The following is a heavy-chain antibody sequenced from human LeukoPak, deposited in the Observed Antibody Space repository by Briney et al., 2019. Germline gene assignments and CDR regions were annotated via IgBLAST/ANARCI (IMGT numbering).Heavy chain of an antibody. D-gene: IGHD3-9*01. CDR1: GGSISSYY. V-gene: IGHV4-59*08. CDR3: ARTPDTHYDILTGPFDP. J-gene: IGHJ5*02. CDR2: IYYSGST. Sequence: SETLSLTCTVSGGSISSYYWSWIRQPPGKGLEWIGYIYYSGSTNYNPSLKSRVTISVDTSKNQFSLKLSSVTAADTAVYYCARTPDTHYDILTGPFDPWGQGTLVTVSS.